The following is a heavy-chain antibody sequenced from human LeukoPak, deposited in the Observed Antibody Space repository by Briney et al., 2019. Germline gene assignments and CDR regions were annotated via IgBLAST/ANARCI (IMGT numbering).Heavy chain of an antibody. D-gene: IGHD6-6*01. CDR2: IYYSGST. CDR1: GGSISSYY. V-gene: IGHV4-59*01. CDR3: ARGSIAARNDAFDI. Sequence: KPSETLSLTCTVSGGSISSYYWNWIRKPPGKGLEWIGYIYYSGSTNYNPSLKSRVTISVDTSKNQFSLKLSFVTAADTAVYYCARGSIAARNDAFDIWGQGTMVTVSS. J-gene: IGHJ3*02.